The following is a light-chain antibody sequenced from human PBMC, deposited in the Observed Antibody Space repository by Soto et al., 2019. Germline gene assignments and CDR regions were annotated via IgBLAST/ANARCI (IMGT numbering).Light chain of an antibody. CDR2: DVT. Sequence: QSALTQPASVSGSPGQSITISCTGTSSDVGAYNYVSWYQQYPGKDPKYIIYDVTNRPSGVSYRFSGSKSGNTACLTISGLQAEDEADYYCSSYTTGSTLYVFGTGTKLTVL. CDR1: SSDVGAYNY. V-gene: IGLV2-14*03. CDR3: SSYTTGSTLYV. J-gene: IGLJ1*01.